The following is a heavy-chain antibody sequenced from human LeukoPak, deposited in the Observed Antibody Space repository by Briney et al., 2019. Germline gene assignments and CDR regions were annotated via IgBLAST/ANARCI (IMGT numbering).Heavy chain of an antibody. CDR1: GGSISSYY. CDR3: ARDLPGGPSI. CDR2: IYYSGST. Sequence: MPSETLSLTSTVSGGSISSYYWSWIRQPPGKGLEWIGYIYYSGSTNYNPSLKSRVTISVDTSKNQFSLKLSSVTAADTAVYYCARDLPGGPSIWGHGTMVTVSS. V-gene: IGHV4-59*01. D-gene: IGHD4-23*01. J-gene: IGHJ3*02.